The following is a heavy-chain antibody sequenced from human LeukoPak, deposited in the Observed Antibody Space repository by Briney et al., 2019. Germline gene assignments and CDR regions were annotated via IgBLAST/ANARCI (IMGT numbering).Heavy chain of an antibody. CDR3: ARGETLRYFDWLTLGYYYYMDV. CDR1: GGSFSGYY. D-gene: IGHD3-9*01. J-gene: IGHJ6*03. V-gene: IGHV4-34*01. Sequence: SETLSLTCAVYGGSFSGYYWSWIRQPPGKGLEWIGEINHSGSTNYNPSLKSRVTISVDTSKNQFSLKLSSVTAADTAVYYCARGETLRYFDWLTLGYYYYMDVWGKGTTVTVSS. CDR2: INHSGST.